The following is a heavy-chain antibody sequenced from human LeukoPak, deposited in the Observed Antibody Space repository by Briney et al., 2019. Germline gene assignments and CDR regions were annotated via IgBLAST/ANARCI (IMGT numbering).Heavy chain of an antibody. Sequence: TSETLSLTCAVYGGSFSGYYWSWIRQPPGKGLEWIGEINHSGSTNYNPSLKSRVTISVDTSKNQFSLKLSSVTAADTAVYYCARGRGSWTNHPLDYWGQGTLVTVSS. V-gene: IGHV4-34*01. D-gene: IGHD6-13*01. CDR1: GGSFSGYY. CDR3: ARGRGSWTNHPLDY. CDR2: INHSGST. J-gene: IGHJ4*02.